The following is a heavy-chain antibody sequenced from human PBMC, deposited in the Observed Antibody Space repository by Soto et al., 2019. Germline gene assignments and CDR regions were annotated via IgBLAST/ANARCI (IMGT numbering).Heavy chain of an antibody. Sequence: PGGSLRLSCEASGLTFSSYALHWVRQAPGKGLEWVAVVSYDGTYTYYADSVKDRFTISRDNSRNTLYLQMNSLTVEDTAVYYCAREGHYSNGSGDYDGNWFDPWGQGTLVTVSS. D-gene: IGHD3-22*01. V-gene: IGHV3-30*04. CDR3: AREGHYSNGSGDYDGNWFDP. J-gene: IGHJ5*02. CDR2: VSYDGTYT. CDR1: GLTFSSYA.